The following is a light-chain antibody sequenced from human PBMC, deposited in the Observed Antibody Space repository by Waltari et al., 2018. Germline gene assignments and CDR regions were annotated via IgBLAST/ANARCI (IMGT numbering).Light chain of an antibody. J-gene: IGKJ1*01. CDR3: QQYDEWPRT. Sequence: DIQITQSPSSLSASVGDRVTITCRASQSINRYLHWYQQKPGKAPKLLIYAASSLQSGVPSRFSVSGSGTDFTLTISSLQSEDFAIYYCQQYDEWPRTFGHGTRVEI. V-gene: IGKV1-39*01. CDR2: AAS. CDR1: QSINRY.